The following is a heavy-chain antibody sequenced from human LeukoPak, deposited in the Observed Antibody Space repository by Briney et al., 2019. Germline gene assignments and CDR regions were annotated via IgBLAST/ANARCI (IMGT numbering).Heavy chain of an antibody. V-gene: IGHV3-7*01. CDR3: AKVAKYYYGSETYYFFDY. CDR2: IKQDGSEK. J-gene: IGHJ4*02. CDR1: GFTLSTYW. Sequence: GGSLRLSCAASGFTLSTYWMSWVRQAPGKGLEWVANIKQDGSEKYYVDSVKGRFTISRDNAKSSLYLQMNSLGVEDTAVYYCAKVAKYYYGSETYYFFDYWGQGTLVTASS. D-gene: IGHD3-10*01.